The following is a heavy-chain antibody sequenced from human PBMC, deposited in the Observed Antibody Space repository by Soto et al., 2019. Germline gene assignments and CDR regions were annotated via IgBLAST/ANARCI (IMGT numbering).Heavy chain of an antibody. J-gene: IGHJ4*02. D-gene: IGHD6-19*01. V-gene: IGHV4-4*02. Sequence: QVQLQESGPGLVKPSGTLSLTCAVSGGSISSSNWWSWVRQPPGKGPEWIGEIYHSGSTNYNTSLKSRVTISVDTSKNQFSLKLSSVTAADTGVYYCARVAVAGTRFDYWGQVTLVTVSS. CDR2: IYHSGST. CDR3: ARVAVAGTRFDY. CDR1: GGSISSSNW.